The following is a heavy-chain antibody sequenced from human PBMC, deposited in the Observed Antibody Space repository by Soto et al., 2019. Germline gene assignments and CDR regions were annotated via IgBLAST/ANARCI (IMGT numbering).Heavy chain of an antibody. CDR1: GDAISNYS. J-gene: IGHJ4*02. V-gene: IGHV4-59*01. Sequence: SETLSLTCSVSGDAISNYSWSWIRQPPGRGLEWIGCVHESGSTDYNPSLRGRVIISLHTSKSQFSLSLRSATAADTATYYCASEIRARISSVFDYWGQGIAVTVSS. CDR2: VHESGST. CDR3: ASEIRARISSVFDY. D-gene: IGHD3-10*01.